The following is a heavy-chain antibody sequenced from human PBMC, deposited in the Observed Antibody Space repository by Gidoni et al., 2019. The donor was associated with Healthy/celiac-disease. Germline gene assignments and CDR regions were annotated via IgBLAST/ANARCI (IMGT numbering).Heavy chain of an antibody. CDR1: GFPFSSYA. J-gene: IGHJ3*02. CDR2: ISGSGGST. D-gene: IGHD2-21*02. CDR3: AKDRAYCGGDCYLDAFDI. Sequence: EVQLLESGGGLVQPGGSLRLSCEASGFPFSSYAMGWGRQAPGKGLEWVSAISGSGGSTYYADSVKGRFTISRDNSKNTLYLQMNSLRAEDTAVYYCAKDRAYCGGDCYLDAFDIWGQGTMVTVSS. V-gene: IGHV3-23*01.